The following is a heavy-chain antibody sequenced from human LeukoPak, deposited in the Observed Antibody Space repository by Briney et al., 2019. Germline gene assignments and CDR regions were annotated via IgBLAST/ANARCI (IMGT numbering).Heavy chain of an antibody. Sequence: PSETLSLTCAVYGGSFSGYYWGWIRQPPGKGLEWIGEINHSGSTNYNPSLKSRVTISEDTSKNQFSLKLSSVTAADTAVYYCARGRQYCSSTSCYRHLYYFDYWGQGTLVTVSS. CDR2: INHSGST. J-gene: IGHJ4*02. V-gene: IGHV4-34*01. CDR1: GGSFSGYY. D-gene: IGHD2-2*01. CDR3: ARGRQYCSSTSCYRHLYYFDY.